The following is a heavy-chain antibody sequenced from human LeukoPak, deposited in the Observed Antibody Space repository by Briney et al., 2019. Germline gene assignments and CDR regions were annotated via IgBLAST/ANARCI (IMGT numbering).Heavy chain of an antibody. CDR2: INPSGGST. CDR1: GYTFTSYY. Sequence: ASVKVSCKASGYTFTSYYMHWLRQAPGQGLEWMGIINPSGGSTSYAQKFQGRVTMTRDTSTTTVYMELSSLISEDTAVYYCARAVSVDQLLFGIDYWGQGTLVTVSS. V-gene: IGHV1-46*01. CDR3: ARAVSVDQLLFGIDY. J-gene: IGHJ4*02. D-gene: IGHD2-2*01.